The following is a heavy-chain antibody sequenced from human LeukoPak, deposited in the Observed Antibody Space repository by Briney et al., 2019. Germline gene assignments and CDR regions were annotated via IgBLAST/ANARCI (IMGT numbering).Heavy chain of an antibody. CDR3: ARTDYYDSSGYYPVGAFDI. CDR2: TYYSGST. D-gene: IGHD3-22*01. Sequence: SETLSLTCTVSGGSISSYYWSWIRQPPGKGLEWIGYTYYSGSTNYNPSLKSRVTISVDTSKNQFSLKLSSVTAADTAVYYCARTDYYDSSGYYPVGAFDIWGQGTMVTVSS. CDR1: GGSISSYY. J-gene: IGHJ3*02. V-gene: IGHV4-59*08.